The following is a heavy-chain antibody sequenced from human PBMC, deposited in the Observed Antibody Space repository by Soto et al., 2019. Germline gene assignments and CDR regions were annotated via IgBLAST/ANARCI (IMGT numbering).Heavy chain of an antibody. CDR2: TSYDGNNK. CDR3: ARWGTTGRFDL. V-gene: IGHV3-30*19. D-gene: IGHD3-10*01. CDR1: GFRFKSFV. J-gene: IGHJ4*02. Sequence: QVQLVESGGGVVQPGTSLRLSCAASGFRFKSFVMHWVSQAPGKGLEWVAFTSYDGNNKDYGDSVKGRFTVSRDNSQNTLHLQMGFLRPEVTALYYCARWGTTGRFDLWGQGTRVSVSS.